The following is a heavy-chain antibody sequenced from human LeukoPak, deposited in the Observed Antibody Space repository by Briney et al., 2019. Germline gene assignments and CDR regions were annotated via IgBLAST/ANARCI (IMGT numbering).Heavy chain of an antibody. CDR3: ARAFVVVVAAPNYFDY. J-gene: IGHJ4*02. V-gene: IGHV4-38-2*02. Sequence: SETLSLTCTVSGYSISNGYYWGWIRQPPGKGLEWIGNIYHSGSTYDNPSLKSRVTISVDTSKNQFSLKLSSVTAADTAVYYCARAFVVVVAAPNYFDYWGQGTLVTVSS. D-gene: IGHD2-15*01. CDR1: GYSISNGYY. CDR2: IYHSGST.